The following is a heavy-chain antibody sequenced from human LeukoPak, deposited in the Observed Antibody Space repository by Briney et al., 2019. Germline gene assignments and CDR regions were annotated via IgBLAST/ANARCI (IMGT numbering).Heavy chain of an antibody. CDR3: ARERAVAGNYYFDY. CDR1: GFSFSSYI. Sequence: PGGSLRLSCAASGFSFSSYIMNWVRQAPGKGLEWVSSISSSSTIYYADSVKGRFTISRDNAKNSLYLQMNSLRAEDTAVYYCARERAVAGNYYFDYWGQGTLVTVSS. J-gene: IGHJ4*02. D-gene: IGHD6-19*01. CDR2: ISSSSTI. V-gene: IGHV3-48*01.